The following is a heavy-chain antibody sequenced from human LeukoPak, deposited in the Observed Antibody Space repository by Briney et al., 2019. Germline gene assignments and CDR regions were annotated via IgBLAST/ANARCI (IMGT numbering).Heavy chain of an antibody. J-gene: IGHJ5*02. CDR1: GGTFSSYA. CDR3: ARDLGIGNWFDP. Sequence: SVNVSCKASGGTFSSYAISWVRQAPGQGLEWMGGIIPIFGTANYAQKFQGRVTITADESTSTAYMELSSLRSEDTAVYYCARDLGIGNWFDPWGQGTLVTVSS. CDR2: IIPIFGTA. V-gene: IGHV1-69*13. D-gene: IGHD2-2*03.